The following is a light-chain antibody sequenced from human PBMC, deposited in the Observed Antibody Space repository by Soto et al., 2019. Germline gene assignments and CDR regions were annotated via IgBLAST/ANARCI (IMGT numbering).Light chain of an antibody. J-gene: IGLJ1*01. Sequence: QSALTQPASVSGSPGQSITISCTGTSSDVGSYNPVSWYQQHPGKAPKLMIFEVSNRPSGVSNRFSGSKSGNTASLTISGLQTEDEADYYCTSYTSSFTHLFGTGTKVTVL. CDR1: SSDVGSYNP. V-gene: IGLV2-14*02. CDR3: TSYTSSFTHL. CDR2: EVS.